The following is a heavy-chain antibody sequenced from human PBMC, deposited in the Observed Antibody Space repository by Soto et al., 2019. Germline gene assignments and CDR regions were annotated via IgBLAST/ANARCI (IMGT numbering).Heavy chain of an antibody. CDR2: IYYSGST. Sequence: SETLSLTCTVSGGSISSSSYYWGWIRQPPGKGLEWIGSIYYSGSTYYNPSLKSRVTISVDTSKNQFSLKLSSVTAADTAVYYCARDYNDAFDIWGQGTMVTVSS. V-gene: IGHV4-39*01. D-gene: IGHD4-4*01. CDR3: ARDYNDAFDI. J-gene: IGHJ3*02. CDR1: GGSISSSSYY.